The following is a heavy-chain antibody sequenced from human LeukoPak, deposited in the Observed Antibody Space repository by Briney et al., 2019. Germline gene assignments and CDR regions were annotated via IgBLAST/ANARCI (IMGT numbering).Heavy chain of an antibody. CDR3: AKDLRAAAGRGY. CDR1: GFTFSSYG. Sequence: GGSLSLSCAASGFTFSSYGMHWVRQAPGKGLEWVAFIRYDGSNKYYVDSVKGRFTISRDNSKNTLYLQMNSLRAEDTAVYYCAKDLRAAAGRGYWGQGTLVTVSS. CDR2: IRYDGSNK. J-gene: IGHJ4*02. D-gene: IGHD6-13*01. V-gene: IGHV3-30*02.